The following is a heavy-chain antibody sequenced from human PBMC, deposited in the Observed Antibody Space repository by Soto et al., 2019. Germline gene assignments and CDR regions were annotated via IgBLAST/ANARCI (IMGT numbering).Heavy chain of an antibody. J-gene: IGHJ5*01. CDR3: VKGGWLDF. V-gene: IGHV3-23*01. CDR2: ISDDGSRT. CDR1: GFPFSTFE. D-gene: IGHD3-16*01. Sequence: GGSLRLSCAASGFPFSTFEMSWVRQAPGRGLEWVSLISDDGSRTYYAEAVKGRFTISRDNSKHTLYLQMNSLTAEDTAVYACVKGGWLDFWGQGSPVTVSS.